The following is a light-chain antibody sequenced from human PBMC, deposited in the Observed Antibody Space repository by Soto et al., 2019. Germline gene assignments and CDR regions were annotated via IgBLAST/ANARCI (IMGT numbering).Light chain of an antibody. Sequence: DIQMTQSPSTLSASVGDRVTITCRASQSISSWLAWYQQKPGKAPKLMIYDASSLESGVPSRFSGSGSGTEFTLPISSLQPDDFATYYCQQYYSFSWTFGQGTKVEIK. J-gene: IGKJ1*01. CDR2: DAS. CDR3: QQYYSFSWT. CDR1: QSISSW. V-gene: IGKV1-5*01.